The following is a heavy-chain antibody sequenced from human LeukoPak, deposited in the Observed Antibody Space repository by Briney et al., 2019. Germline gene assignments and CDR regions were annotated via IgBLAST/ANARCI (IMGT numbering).Heavy chain of an antibody. Sequence: ASVKVSCKASRYTFTSYDINWVRQATGQGLEGMGWMNPNSGNTGYAQKFQGRVTMTRNTSISTAYMELSSLRSEDTAVYYCAATYYYDSSGHPNWIDPWGQGTLVTVSS. CDR3: AATYYYDSSGHPNWIDP. D-gene: IGHD3-22*01. CDR1: RYTFTSYD. J-gene: IGHJ5*02. CDR2: MNPNSGNT. V-gene: IGHV1-8*01.